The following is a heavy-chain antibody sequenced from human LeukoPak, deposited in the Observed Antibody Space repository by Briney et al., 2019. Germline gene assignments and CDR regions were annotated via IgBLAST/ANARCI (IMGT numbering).Heavy chain of an antibody. V-gene: IGHV3-23*01. CDR2: ISGSGGST. J-gene: IGHJ4*02. CDR1: GFTFSSYA. D-gene: IGHD2-15*01. Sequence: GGSLRLSCAASGFTFSSYAMSWVRQAPGKGLEWVSAISGSGGSTYYADSVKGRFTISRDNSKYTLYLQMNSLRAEDTAVYYCAKVGVYCSGGSCYGYWGQGTLVTVSS. CDR3: AKVGVYCSGGSCYGY.